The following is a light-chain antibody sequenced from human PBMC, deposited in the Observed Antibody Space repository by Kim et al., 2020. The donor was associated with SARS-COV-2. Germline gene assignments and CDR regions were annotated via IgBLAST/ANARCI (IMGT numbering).Light chain of an antibody. CDR3: TSYAANNNVV. J-gene: IGLJ3*02. CDR2: EVS. CDR1: SSDIGGYNY. Sequence: QSALTQPPSASGSPGQSVTISYTGTSSDIGGYNYVSWYQQHPGKVPKLMIYEVSKRPSGVPDRFSGSKSGNTASLTVSGLQAEDEADYYCTSYAANNNVVIGGGTKVTVL. V-gene: IGLV2-8*01.